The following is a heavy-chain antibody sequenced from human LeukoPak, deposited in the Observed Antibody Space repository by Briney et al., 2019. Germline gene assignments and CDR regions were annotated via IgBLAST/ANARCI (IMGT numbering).Heavy chain of an antibody. J-gene: IGHJ4*02. CDR1: GFTFSSYS. CDR3: AKDCSSTSCYTPNFDY. D-gene: IGHD2-2*02. V-gene: IGHV3-30*02. Sequence: GGSLRLSCTASGFTFSSYSLNWVRQAPGKGLEWVAFIRYDGSNKYYADSVKGRFTISRDNSKNTLYLQMNSLRAEDTAVYYCAKDCSSTSCYTPNFDYWGQGTLVTVSS. CDR2: IRYDGSNK.